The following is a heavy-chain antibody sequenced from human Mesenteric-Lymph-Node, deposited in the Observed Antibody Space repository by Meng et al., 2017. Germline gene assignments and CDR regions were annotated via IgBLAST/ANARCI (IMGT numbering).Heavy chain of an antibody. CDR2: INHNGGT. V-gene: IGHV4-34*01. Sequence: SETLSLTCAVYGGSFSGYYWSWIRQPPGEGLEWIGEINHNGGTNYNPSLKSRVTISVDTSKNQFSLKLISVTAADTAVYYCASLGLIAVAGGWIRPPSPWGQGTLVTVSS. CDR1: GGSFSGYY. D-gene: IGHD6-19*01. J-gene: IGHJ5*02. CDR3: ASLGLIAVAGGWIRPPSP.